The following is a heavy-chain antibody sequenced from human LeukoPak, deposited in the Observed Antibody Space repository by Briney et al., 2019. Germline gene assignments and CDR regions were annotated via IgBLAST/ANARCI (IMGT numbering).Heavy chain of an antibody. CDR3: AKDPTQHCGGDCYSSGYFDY. CDR1: GFNVSSKY. J-gene: IGHJ4*02. Sequence: GGSLRLSCAASGFNVSSKYMSWVRQAPGKGLEWVSAINGRGGSTNYADSVKGRFTISRDNSKNTLYLQMQSLRAEDTAVYYCAKDPTQHCGGDCYSSGYFDYWGQGTLVTVSS. CDR2: INGRGGST. V-gene: IGHV3-23*01. D-gene: IGHD2-21*02.